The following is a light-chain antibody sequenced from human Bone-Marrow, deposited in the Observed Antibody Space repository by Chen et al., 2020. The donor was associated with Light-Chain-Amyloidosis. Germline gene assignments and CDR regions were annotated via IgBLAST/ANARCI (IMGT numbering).Light chain of an antibody. CDR3: QVWDRSSDRPV. CDR2: DDS. CDR1: NIGSTS. Sequence: SYVLTQPSSVSVAPGQTATLPCGGNNIGSTSVHWYQQTPGQAPLLVVNDDSDRPSGCPERLSGSNARNTATLTISRVEAGDEADYYCQVWDRSSDRPVFGGGTKLTVL. J-gene: IGLJ3*02. V-gene: IGLV3-21*02.